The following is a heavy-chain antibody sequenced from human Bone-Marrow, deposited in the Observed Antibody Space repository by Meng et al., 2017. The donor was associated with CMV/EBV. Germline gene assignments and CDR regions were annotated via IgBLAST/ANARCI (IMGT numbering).Heavy chain of an antibody. CDR3: VRRGYYYGMDV. V-gene: IGHV1-8*03. J-gene: IGHJ6*02. Sequence: ASVKVSCKASGYTFTRYDINWVRQATGQGLEWMGWMNPNSGNTGNAQKFQGRVTITRNTSISTAYMELSSLRSEDTAVYYCVRRGYYYGMDVWGQGTTVTVSS. D-gene: IGHD3-10*01. CDR2: MNPNSGNT. CDR1: GYTFTRYD.